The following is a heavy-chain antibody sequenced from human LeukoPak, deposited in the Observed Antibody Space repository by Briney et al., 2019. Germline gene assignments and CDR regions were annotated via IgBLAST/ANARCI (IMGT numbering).Heavy chain of an antibody. CDR2: IYYSGST. CDR3: ARRLRYFDWLLVGAFDI. V-gene: IGHV4-59*01. Sequence: SETLSLTCTVSGASISSYYWNWIRQPPGKGLEWIGYIYYSGSTKYNPSLESRVTISVDTSKNQFSLKLSSVTAEDTAVYYCARRLRYFDWLLVGAFDIWGQGTMVTVSS. J-gene: IGHJ3*02. CDR1: GASISSYY. D-gene: IGHD3-9*01.